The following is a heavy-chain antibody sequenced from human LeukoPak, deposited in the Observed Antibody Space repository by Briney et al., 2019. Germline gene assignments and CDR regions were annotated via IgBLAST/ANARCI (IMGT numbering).Heavy chain of an antibody. V-gene: IGHV1-2*02. D-gene: IGHD4-17*01. CDR1: GYTFTGYY. CDR3: ARKGETFGDYDF. J-gene: IGHJ4*02. CDR2: VYPNSGGP. Sequence: GASVKVSCKASGYTFTGYYIHWVRQAPGQGLDWMGWVYPNSGGPNYAQKFQGRVTMSRDTSISTAYMELSRLRSDDTAVYYCARKGETFGDYDFWGQGTLVTVSS.